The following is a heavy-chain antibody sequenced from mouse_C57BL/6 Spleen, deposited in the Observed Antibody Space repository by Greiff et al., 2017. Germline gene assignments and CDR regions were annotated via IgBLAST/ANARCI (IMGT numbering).Heavy chain of an antibody. Sequence: VQLKQSGAELVRPGASVKLSCTASGFNIKDDYMHWVKQRPEQGLEWIGWIDPENGDTEYASKFQGKATITADTSSNTAYLQLSSLTSEDTAVYYCTTAYRLRVDDWGQGTSVTVSS. CDR3: TTAYRLRVDD. D-gene: IGHD1-1*01. CDR2: IDPENGDT. J-gene: IGHJ4*01. CDR1: GFNIKDDY. V-gene: IGHV14-4*01.